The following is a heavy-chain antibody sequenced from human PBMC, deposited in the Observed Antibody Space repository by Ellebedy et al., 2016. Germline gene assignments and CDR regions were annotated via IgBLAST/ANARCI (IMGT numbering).Heavy chain of an antibody. Sequence: SETLSLTXTVSGGSISSYYWSWIRQPPGKGLEWIGYIYYSGSTNYNPSLKSRVTISVDTSKNQLSLKLSSVTAADTAVYYCAREAVTNDYGMDVWGQGTTVTVSS. D-gene: IGHD4-11*01. CDR2: IYYSGST. CDR3: AREAVTNDYGMDV. J-gene: IGHJ6*02. CDR1: GGSISSYY. V-gene: IGHV4-59*01.